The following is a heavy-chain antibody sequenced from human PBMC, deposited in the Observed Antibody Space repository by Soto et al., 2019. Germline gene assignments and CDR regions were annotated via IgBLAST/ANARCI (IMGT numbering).Heavy chain of an antibody. CDR1: GGTFSSYV. D-gene: IGHD2-15*01. CDR2: IIPIVGTA. V-gene: IGHV1-69*01. J-gene: IGHJ5*02. Sequence: QVQLVQSGAEVKKPRSSVKVSCNASGGTFSSYVISWVRQAPGQEHVWMGGIIPIVGTANYAQKFQGRVTSTADEFKSTANRELCGLRSVDRAVSCCARSGVNCGYCSDGSCYNWFGPWGQGTLVTVSS. CDR3: ARSGVNCGYCSDGSCYNWFGP.